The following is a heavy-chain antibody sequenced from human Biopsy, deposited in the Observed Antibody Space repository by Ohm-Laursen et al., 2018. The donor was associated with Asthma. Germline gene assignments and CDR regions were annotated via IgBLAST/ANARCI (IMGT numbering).Heavy chain of an antibody. CDR1: GFPLSSSGAN. V-gene: IGHV2-70*04. Sequence: TQTLTLTCSFSGFPLSSSGANVNWIRQPPGKALEWLARIDWEEDKFYSTPLRTRLTISKGSSEDQVVLTMTNMGPVDTATYYCTRHNDYWGPGILVTVSS. CDR2: IDWEEDK. J-gene: IGHJ4*02. D-gene: IGHD1-14*01. CDR3: TRHNDY.